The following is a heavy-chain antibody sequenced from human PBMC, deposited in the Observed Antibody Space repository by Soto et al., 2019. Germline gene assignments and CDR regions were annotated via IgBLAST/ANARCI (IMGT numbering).Heavy chain of an antibody. CDR2: IYRPGNS. D-gene: IGHD1-1*01. CDR1: VFSISSGFY. J-gene: IGHJ4*02. Sequence: PSETLSLTCNVTVFSISSGFYCIWVRQTPGKGLEWIGSIYRPGNSYRNPSLEGRLIVSMDLSNKQFFLKLASVTAADTAIYYCAREKVGTTFFENWGQGTKVTVSS. CDR3: AREKVGTTFFEN. V-gene: IGHV4-38-2*02.